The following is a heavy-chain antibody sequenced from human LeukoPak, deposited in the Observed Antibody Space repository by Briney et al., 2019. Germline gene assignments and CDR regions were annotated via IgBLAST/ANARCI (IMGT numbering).Heavy chain of an antibody. J-gene: IGHJ3*02. V-gene: IGHV1-69*05. CDR2: IIPIFGTA. CDR3: ARLGQYDAFDI. CDR1: GGTFSSYA. Sequence: ASVKVSCKAPGGTFSSYAISWVRQAPGQGLEWMGGIIPIFGTANYAQKFQGRVTITTDESTSTAYMELSSLRSEDTAVYYCARLGQYDAFDIWGQGTMVTVSS. D-gene: IGHD3-16*01.